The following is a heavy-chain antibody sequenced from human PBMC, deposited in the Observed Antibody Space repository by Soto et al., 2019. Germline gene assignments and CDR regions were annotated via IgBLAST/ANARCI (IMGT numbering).Heavy chain of an antibody. J-gene: IGHJ4*02. Sequence: AGSMKISISASRYTFSTYAMHRVRKAPGKGLQYVSAISNNGGNTYYADSVKGRFTISRDNSKNTLYLQMSSLRAEDTAVYYCVKPGVAAIDYGGQGTLVTVSS. CDR3: VKPGVAAIDY. V-gene: IGHV3-64D*08. CDR1: RYTFSTYA. D-gene: IGHD6-13*01. CDR2: ISNNGGNT.